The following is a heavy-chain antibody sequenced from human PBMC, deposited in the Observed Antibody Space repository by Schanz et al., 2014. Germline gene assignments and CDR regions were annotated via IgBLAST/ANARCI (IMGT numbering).Heavy chain of an antibody. J-gene: IGHJ4*02. V-gene: IGHV1-3*01. D-gene: IGHD1-26*01. CDR3: AKGGGSLYYFDY. CDR1: GYTFINYA. CDR2: INPDNGNT. Sequence: QVQLVQSGTEVKKPGASVKVSCKASGYTFINYAMHWVRQAPGQRLQWMGWINPDNGNTKYSQKFQGRVTITWDTAASTAYMELNSLRFEDTGVYYCAKGGGSLYYFDYWGQGTLVTVSS.